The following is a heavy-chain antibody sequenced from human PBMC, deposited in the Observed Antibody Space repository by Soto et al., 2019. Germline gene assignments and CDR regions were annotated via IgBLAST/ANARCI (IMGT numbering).Heavy chain of an antibody. CDR3: AKHEGYCSTTTCSNFDY. Sequence: PGESLKISCKGSGFTFTSYWIAWVRQMPGKGLEWMGIIYPGDSDSSYSPSFQGQVTISADKSINTAYLHWSSLKASDTAIYYCAKHEGYCSTTTCSNFDYCGQGTLVTVYS. V-gene: IGHV5-51*01. D-gene: IGHD2-2*01. CDR1: GFTFTSYW. CDR2: IYPGDSDS. J-gene: IGHJ4*02.